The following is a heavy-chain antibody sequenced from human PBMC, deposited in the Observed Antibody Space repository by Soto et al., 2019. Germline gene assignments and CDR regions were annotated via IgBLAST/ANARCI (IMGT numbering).Heavy chain of an antibody. D-gene: IGHD2-15*01. CDR3: AGSTVAATSPNGCDP. J-gene: IGHJ5*02. CDR1: GGSISSYY. CDR2: IYYSGST. Sequence: PSETLSLTCTVSGGSISSYYWSWIRQPPGKGLEWIGYIYYSGSTNYNPSLKSRVTISVDTFKNQFSLKLSSVTAADTAVYYCAGSTVAATSPNGCDPWVKGTLVTVSS. V-gene: IGHV4-59*01.